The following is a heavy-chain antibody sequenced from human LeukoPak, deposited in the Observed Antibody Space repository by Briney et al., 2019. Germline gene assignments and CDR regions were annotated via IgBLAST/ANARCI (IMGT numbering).Heavy chain of an antibody. CDR2: VSHSGIT. CDR1: GFSISSDYY. Sequence: SETLSLTCTVSGFSISSDYYWGWIRQPPGKGLEWIGSVSHSGITYYNSSLNSRVTISVDTSKNQFSLKVNSVTAADTAVYYCARHDRSYCGSSFDFDYWGQGTLVTVSS. CDR3: ARHDRSYCGSSFDFDY. J-gene: IGHJ4*02. V-gene: IGHV4-38-2*02. D-gene: IGHD2-21*01.